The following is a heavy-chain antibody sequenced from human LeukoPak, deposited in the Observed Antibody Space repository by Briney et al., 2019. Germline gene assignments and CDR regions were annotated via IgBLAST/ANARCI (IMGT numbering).Heavy chain of an antibody. D-gene: IGHD1-1*01. CDR1: GYSINSGYY. J-gene: IGHJ4*02. CDR3: ARDRGTWNDDGFDY. CDR2: IYISGST. V-gene: IGHV4-4*07. Sequence: SETLSLTCTVSGYSINSGYYWSWIRQPAGKGLEWIGRIYISGSTNYNPSLKSRVTMSVDTSKNQFSLKLSSVTAADTAVYYCARDRGTWNDDGFDYWGQGTLITVSS.